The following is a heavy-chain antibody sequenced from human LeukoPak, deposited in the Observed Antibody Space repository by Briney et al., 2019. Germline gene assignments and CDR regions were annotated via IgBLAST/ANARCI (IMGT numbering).Heavy chain of an antibody. Sequence: PGGSLRLSCAASGFTFSSYAMSWVRQAPGKGLEWVSAISGSGGSTYYADSAKGRFTISRDNSKNTLYLQMNSLRAEDTAVYYCARAGDPAPGFDYWGQGTLVTVSS. D-gene: IGHD7-27*01. CDR3: ARAGDPAPGFDY. CDR2: ISGSGGST. V-gene: IGHV3-23*01. CDR1: GFTFSSYA. J-gene: IGHJ4*02.